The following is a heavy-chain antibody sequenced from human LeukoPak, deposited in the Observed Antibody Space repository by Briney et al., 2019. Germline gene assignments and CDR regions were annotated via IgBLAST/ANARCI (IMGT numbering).Heavy chain of an antibody. V-gene: IGHV3-21*01. Sequence: GGSLRLSCAASGSTFSSYSMNWVRQTPGKGLEWVSSISSSSSYIYYADSVKGRFTISRDNAKNSLYLQMNSLRAEDTAVYYCARDTGDTAMVLYYYYYMDVWGKGTTVTVSS. J-gene: IGHJ6*03. CDR3: ARDTGDTAMVLYYYYYMDV. D-gene: IGHD5-18*01. CDR1: GSTFSSYS. CDR2: ISSSSSYI.